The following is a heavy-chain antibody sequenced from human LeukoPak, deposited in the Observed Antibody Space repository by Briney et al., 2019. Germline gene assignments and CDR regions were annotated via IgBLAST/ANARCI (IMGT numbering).Heavy chain of an antibody. J-gene: IGHJ4*02. CDR2: ISGNGDSA. V-gene: IGHV3-23*01. D-gene: IGHD2-8*01. CDR1: GFTFTNFV. Sequence: GGSLRLSCAASGFTFTNFVMSWVRQAPGKGLEWVSSISGNGDSAYYPDFAKGRFSISRDNSKDTLYLQMNSLRDEDSAAYYCARVYLERLTAGYFDHWGQGTWVTVSP. CDR3: ARVYLERLTAGYFDH.